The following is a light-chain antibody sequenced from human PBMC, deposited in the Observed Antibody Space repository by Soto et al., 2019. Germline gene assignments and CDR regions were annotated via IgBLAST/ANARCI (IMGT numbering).Light chain of an antibody. V-gene: IGLV2-8*01. CDR1: SSDISKYNY. J-gene: IGLJ2*01. CDR2: EVN. Sequence: QSVLTQPPSASGSPGQSVTISCTGTSSDISKYNYVSWYQQHPGKAPKLLIYEVNKRPSEVPERFSGSKSANTASLTVSGLQAEDEADYYYSSYAGPNYAIFAGG. CDR3: SSYAGPNYAI.